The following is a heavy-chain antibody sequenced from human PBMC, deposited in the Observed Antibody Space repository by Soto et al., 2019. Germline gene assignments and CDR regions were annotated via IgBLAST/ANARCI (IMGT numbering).Heavy chain of an antibody. J-gene: IGHJ6*02. D-gene: IGHD6-6*01. V-gene: IGHV5-10-1*01. CDR3: TRHASAGYSSSSGRGYYYGMDV. Sequence: GESLKISCKGSGYSFTSYWISRVRQMPGKGLEWMGRIDPSDSYTNYSPSFQGHVTISADKSISTAYLQWSSLKASDTAMYYCTRHASAGYSSSSGRGYYYGMDVWGQGTTVTVSS. CDR2: IDPSDSYT. CDR1: GYSFTSYW.